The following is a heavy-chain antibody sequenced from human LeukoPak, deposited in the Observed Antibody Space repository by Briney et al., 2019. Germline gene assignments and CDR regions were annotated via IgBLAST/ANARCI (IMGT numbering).Heavy chain of an antibody. CDR2: ISSSSSTI. CDR3: ARLEYSSSSGYYYYMDV. Sequence: GGSLRLSCAASGFTFSSYGMTWVRQAPGKGLEWVSYISSSSSTIYYADSVKGRFTISRDNAKNSLYLQMNSLRAEDTAVYYCARLEYSSSSGYYYYMDVWGKGTTVTVSS. CDR1: GFTFSSYG. D-gene: IGHD6-6*01. J-gene: IGHJ6*03. V-gene: IGHV3-48*04.